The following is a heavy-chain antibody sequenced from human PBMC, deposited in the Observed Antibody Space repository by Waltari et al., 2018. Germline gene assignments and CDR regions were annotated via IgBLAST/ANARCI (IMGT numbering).Heavy chain of an antibody. V-gene: IGHV3-23*03. D-gene: IGHD3-22*01. CDR3: ATGYLALQTRRAFDY. CDR1: GFTFSSYA. CDR2: IYSGCST. Sequence: EVQLLESGGGLVQPGGSLRLSCAASGFTFSSYAMTWVRQGPGKGLEWVSVIYSGCSTYYADSVKGRFTISRDNSKNTLYLQMNSLRAEDTAVYYCATGYLALQTRRAFDYWGQGTLVTVSS. J-gene: IGHJ4*02.